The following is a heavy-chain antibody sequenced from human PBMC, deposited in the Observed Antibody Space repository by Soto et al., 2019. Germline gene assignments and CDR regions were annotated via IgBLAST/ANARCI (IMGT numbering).Heavy chain of an antibody. CDR2: LSWESGTI. CDR1: GFTFDDYA. V-gene: IGHV3-9*01. Sequence: EVQLVEFGGGLVQPGRSLRLSCAASGFTFDDYAMHWVRQAPGKGLEWVSGLSWESGTIGYADSVKGRFTISRDNAKNSLYLQMNSLRPEDTALYYCAKDTSRGGYYYYMDVWGKGTTVTVSS. CDR3: AKDTSRGGYYYYMDV. J-gene: IGHJ6*03. D-gene: IGHD3-22*01.